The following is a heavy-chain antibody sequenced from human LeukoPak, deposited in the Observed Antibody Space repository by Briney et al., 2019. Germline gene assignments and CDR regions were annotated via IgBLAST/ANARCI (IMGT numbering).Heavy chain of an antibody. V-gene: IGHV4-61*02. CDR2: LFTSGTP. CDR3: TRGSIPDY. CDR1: GGSISRGGYH. J-gene: IGHJ4*02. D-gene: IGHD2-21*01. Sequence: PSETLSLTCTVSGGSISRGGYHWSWIRQPAGKGLEWIGRLFTSGTPNYNPSLKSRVTILVDTSRNQFSLKLNSVTAADTAVYYCTRGSIPDYWGQGILVTVSS.